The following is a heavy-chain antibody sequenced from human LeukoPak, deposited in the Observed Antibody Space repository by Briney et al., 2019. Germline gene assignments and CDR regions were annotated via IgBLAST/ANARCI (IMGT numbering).Heavy chain of an antibody. Sequence: PGGSLRLSCAASGFTFSTFRMYWVRQAPGKGLEWVAVISYDGSNKYYADSVKGRFTIPRDNSKNTLYLQMNSLRAEDTAVYYCAKDLGHLDYYYSMDVWGQGTTVTVSS. D-gene: IGHD3-16*01. J-gene: IGHJ6*02. CDR1: GFTFSTFR. CDR3: AKDLGHLDYYYSMDV. CDR2: ISYDGSNK. V-gene: IGHV3-30*18.